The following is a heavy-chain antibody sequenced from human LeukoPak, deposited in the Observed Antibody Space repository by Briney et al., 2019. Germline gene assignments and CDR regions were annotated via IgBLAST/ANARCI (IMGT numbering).Heavy chain of an antibody. CDR3: AMFGLVDAIDS. J-gene: IGHJ4*02. Sequence: AGVYLSLSCAASGFNVTTYGMDWDRPSPGKGLEGVALVWYDGSIEYCADSVKGRFTISRDNSKNTLFLQMSSWRGEDTAVYYCAMFGLVDAIDSWCQGTLVTVSS. CDR2: VWYDGSIE. D-gene: IGHD3-10*02. V-gene: IGHV3-33*01. CDR1: GFNVTTYG.